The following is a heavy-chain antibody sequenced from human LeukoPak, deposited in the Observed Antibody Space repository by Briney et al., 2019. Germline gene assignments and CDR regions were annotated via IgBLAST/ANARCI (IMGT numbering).Heavy chain of an antibody. CDR2: ISGSGGST. CDR1: GFTFSSHG. D-gene: IGHD3-3*01. V-gene: IGHV3-23*01. Sequence: GGSLRLSCAASGFTFSSHGMCWVRQAPGKGLEWVSAISGSGGSTYYADSVKGRFTISRDNSKNTLYLQMNSLRAEDTAVYYCAKDPDYDFWSGYYLRLTGFDYWGQGTLVTVSS. J-gene: IGHJ4*02. CDR3: AKDPDYDFWSGYYLRLTGFDY.